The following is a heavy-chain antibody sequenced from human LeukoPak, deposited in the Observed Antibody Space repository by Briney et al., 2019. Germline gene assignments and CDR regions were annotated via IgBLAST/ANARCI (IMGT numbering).Heavy chain of an antibody. D-gene: IGHD5-18*01. CDR2: IYYSGST. CDR3: ARDLPALVPVY. J-gene: IGHJ4*02. CDR1: GGSISSGDYY. Sequence: SQTLALTCTVSGGSISSGDYYWSWIRQPPGKGLEWIGYIYYSGSTYYNPTLKSRVTISVDTSNNQCSLKLSSVTAGDTAVYYCARDLPALVPVYWGQGTLVTVSS. V-gene: IGHV4-30-4*01.